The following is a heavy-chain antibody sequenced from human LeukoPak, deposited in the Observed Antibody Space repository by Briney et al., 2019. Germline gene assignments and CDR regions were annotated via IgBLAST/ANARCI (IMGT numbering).Heavy chain of an antibody. Sequence: SETPSLTCTVSGGSISSGSYYWSWIRQPAGKGLEWIGRIYTSGSTNYNPSLKSRVTISVDTSKNQFSLKLSSVTAADTAVYYCAREYSSSWLYYYYGMDVWGQGTTVTVSS. CDR1: GGSISSGSYY. V-gene: IGHV4-61*02. CDR3: AREYSSSWLYYYYGMDV. CDR2: IYTSGST. D-gene: IGHD6-13*01. J-gene: IGHJ6*02.